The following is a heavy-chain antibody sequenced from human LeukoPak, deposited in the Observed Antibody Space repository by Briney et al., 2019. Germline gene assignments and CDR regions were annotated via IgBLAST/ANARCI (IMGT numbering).Heavy chain of an antibody. Sequence: GGTLRLSCAASGFTVSSNYMSWVRQAPGKGLEWVSVIYSGGSTYYADSVKGRFTISRHNSKNMLYLQMNSLRAEDTAVYYCAGGEAVTDFDYWGQGTLVTVS. CDR3: AGGEAVTDFDY. CDR2: IYSGGST. V-gene: IGHV3-53*04. D-gene: IGHD4-17*01. J-gene: IGHJ4*02. CDR1: GFTVSSNY.